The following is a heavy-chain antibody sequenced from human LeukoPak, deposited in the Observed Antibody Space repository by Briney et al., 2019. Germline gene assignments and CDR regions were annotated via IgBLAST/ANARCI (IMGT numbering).Heavy chain of an antibody. CDR2: INPDNGGT. J-gene: IGHJ4*02. D-gene: IGHD6-13*01. V-gene: IGHV1-2*02. CDR3: ARARSGTGNDY. CDR1: GYTFTGHY. Sequence: ASVNVSCKASGYTFTGHYMHWVRQAPGQGLEWMGWINPDNGGTNYAQKFQGRVTITRDASISTAYLELSRLRFDDTAVYYCARARSGTGNDYWGQGTLVTVSS.